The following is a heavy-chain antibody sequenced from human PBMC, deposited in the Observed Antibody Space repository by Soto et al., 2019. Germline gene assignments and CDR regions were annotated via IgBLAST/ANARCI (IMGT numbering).Heavy chain of an antibody. Sequence: PGGSLRLSCAASGFTFSRYSMNWVRQAPGKGLEWVSSISSSSSYIYYADSVKGRFTISRDNAKNSLYLQMNSLRAEDTAVYYCASLYFDWSIGGDYWGQGTLVTVSS. CDR2: ISSSSSYI. CDR3: ASLYFDWSIGGDY. CDR1: GFTFSRYS. D-gene: IGHD3-9*01. J-gene: IGHJ4*02. V-gene: IGHV3-21*01.